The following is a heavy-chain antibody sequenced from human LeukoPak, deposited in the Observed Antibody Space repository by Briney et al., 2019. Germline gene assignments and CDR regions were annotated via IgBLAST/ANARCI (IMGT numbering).Heavy chain of an antibody. V-gene: IGHV1-45*02. D-gene: IGHD6-19*01. CDR3: ASSEWLVPFDP. CDR2: ITPFNGNT. Sequence: ASVKVSCKASGYTFTSYAMHWVRQAPGQALEWMGWITPFNGNTNYAQKFQDRVTITRDRSMSTAYMELSSLRSEDTAMYYCASSEWLVPFDPWGQGTLVTVSS. J-gene: IGHJ5*02. CDR1: GYTFTSYA.